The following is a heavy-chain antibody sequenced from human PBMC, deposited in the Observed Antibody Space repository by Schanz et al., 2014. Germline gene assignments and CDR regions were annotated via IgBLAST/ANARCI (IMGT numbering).Heavy chain of an antibody. Sequence: EVQLVESGGGLVQPGESLRLSCEASGFTFRNYWMGWVRQAPGKGLVWVSRTSNDGSFTTFADSVKGRFIISRDSSKNTLFLQMNSLRAEDTAVYFCARDGGRDGYNLAFDAWGQGTLVTVSS. J-gene: IGHJ3*01. D-gene: IGHD5-12*01. CDR3: ARDGGRDGYNLAFDA. V-gene: IGHV3-74*01. CDR2: TSNDGSFT. CDR1: GFTFRNYW.